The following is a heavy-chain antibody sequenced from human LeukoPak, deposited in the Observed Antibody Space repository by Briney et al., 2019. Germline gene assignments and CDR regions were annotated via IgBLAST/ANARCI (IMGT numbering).Heavy chain of an antibody. D-gene: IGHD7-27*01. CDR3: AREVGSMDV. V-gene: IGHV1-2*02. J-gene: IGHJ6*02. CDR2: INPNNGGT. CDR1: GFSLTGYY. Sequence: ASVKVSCKASGFSLTGYYMHWVRQAPGQGLEWMGWINPNNGGTNYAQKFQGRVTMTTDTSISTAYMDLRRLSSGDTAVYYCAREVGSMDVWGQGTTVTVSS.